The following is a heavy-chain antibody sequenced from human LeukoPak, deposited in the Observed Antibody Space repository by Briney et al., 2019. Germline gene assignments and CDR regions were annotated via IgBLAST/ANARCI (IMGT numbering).Heavy chain of an antibody. CDR3: ARGRNVVATSGYFDY. CDR1: EFTFSSYA. CDR2: ISYDGINY. J-gene: IGHJ4*02. Sequence: GRTLRLSCAASEFTFSSYAMHWVRQAPGKGLEWVAAISYDGINYYYADSAKGRFTISRDNSKNTLYLQMNSLRAEDTAVYYCARGRNVVATSGYFDYWGQGTLVTVSS. V-gene: IGHV3-30-3*01. D-gene: IGHD5-12*01.